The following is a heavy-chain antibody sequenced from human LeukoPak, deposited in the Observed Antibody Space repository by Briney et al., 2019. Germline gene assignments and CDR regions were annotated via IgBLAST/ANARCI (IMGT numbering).Heavy chain of an antibody. CDR3: ARGARGSGWRVFDI. CDR1: GFTLSSFG. J-gene: IGHJ3*02. CDR2: LRDDGSKI. V-gene: IGHV3-30*02. D-gene: IGHD6-19*01. Sequence: GGSLRLSCAASGFTLSSFGIHWVRLAPGKGLEWVAFLRDDGSKIYYVDSVKGRFIISRDKPKNTLFLQMNSLRTEDTAVYYCARGARGSGWRVFDIWGQGTMVTVSS.